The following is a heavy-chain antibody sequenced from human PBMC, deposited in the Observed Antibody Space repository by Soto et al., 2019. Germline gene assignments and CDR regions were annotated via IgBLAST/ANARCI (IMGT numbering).Heavy chain of an antibody. CDR2: IDPSDSQT. CDR3: ARQIYDSDTGPNFQYYFDS. J-gene: IGHJ4*02. V-gene: IGHV5-10-1*01. CDR1: GYRFAVYW. Sequence: PGESLKISCKGSGYRFAVYWITWVRQKPGKGLEWMGRIDPSDSQTYYSPSFRGHVTISVTKSITTVFLQWSSLRASDTAMYYCARQIYDSDTGPNFQYYFDSWGQGTPVTVSS. D-gene: IGHD3-22*01.